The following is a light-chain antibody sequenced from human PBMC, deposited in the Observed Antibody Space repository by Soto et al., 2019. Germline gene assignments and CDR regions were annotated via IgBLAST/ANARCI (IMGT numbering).Light chain of an antibody. CDR3: QKYSNNPPGYT. Sequence: DIQMTQSPSSLSASVGDRVTITCRASQDINQFLAWFQQKPGKVPKLLIYAASTLQSGVPSRFSGSGSGTDFTLTISSLEPEDVATYYCQKYSNNPPGYTFCQGTKLDIK. CDR2: AAS. V-gene: IGKV1-27*01. CDR1: QDINQF. J-gene: IGKJ2*01.